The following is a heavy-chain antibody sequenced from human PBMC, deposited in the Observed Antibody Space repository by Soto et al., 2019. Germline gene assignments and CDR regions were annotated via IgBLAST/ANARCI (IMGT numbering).Heavy chain of an antibody. D-gene: IGHD3-3*01. Sequence: PSETLSLTCTVSGGSISSYYWSWIRQPPGKGLEWIGYIYYSGSTNYNPSLKSRVTISVDTSKNQFSLKLSSVTAADTAVYYCARVPHYVFWSGYKPPRFAYWGQGTLVPVSS. J-gene: IGHJ4*02. V-gene: IGHV4-59*01. CDR1: GGSISSYY. CDR2: IYYSGST. CDR3: ARVPHYVFWSGYKPPRFAY.